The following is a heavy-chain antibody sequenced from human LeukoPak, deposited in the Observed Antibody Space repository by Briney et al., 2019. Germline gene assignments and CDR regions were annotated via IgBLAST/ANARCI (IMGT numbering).Heavy chain of an antibody. V-gene: IGHV3-48*02. Sequence: GGSLRLSCAAAGFTFSRYEMNWVRQAPGKAGKGLEWVSYISSSSGTIYYADSVKGRFTISRDNAKNSLYLQMNSLRDEDTAVYYCARAAYNAADYWGQGTLVTVSS. J-gene: IGHJ4*02. CDR2: ISSSSGTI. CDR1: GFTFSRYE. D-gene: IGHD5-24*01. CDR3: ARAAYNAADY.